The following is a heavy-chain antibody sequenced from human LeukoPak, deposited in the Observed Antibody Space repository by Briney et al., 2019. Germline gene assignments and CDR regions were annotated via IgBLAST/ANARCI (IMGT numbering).Heavy chain of an antibody. Sequence: GASVKVSCKASGYTFNNYGISWVRQAPGQGLEWMGWISAYNAKTNYAQNLQGRVTMTTDTSTTTAYMELRSLRSDDTAVYYCARGRSMSSGWYVDYWGQGTLVTVSS. CDR1: GYTFNNYG. V-gene: IGHV1-18*01. J-gene: IGHJ4*02. D-gene: IGHD6-19*01. CDR2: ISAYNAKT. CDR3: ARGRSMSSGWYVDY.